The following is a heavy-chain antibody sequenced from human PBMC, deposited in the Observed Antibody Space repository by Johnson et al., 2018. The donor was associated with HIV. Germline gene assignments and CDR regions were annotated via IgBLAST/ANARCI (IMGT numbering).Heavy chain of an antibody. Sequence: QVQLVESGGGLVQPGGSLRLSCAASGFSFSDYFMTWIRQAPGKGLEWVSFIRYDGTNKYYADSVKGRFTISRDNSKNTLYLQMGSLRAEDMAVYFCASISLGAFDIWGQGTLVTVSS. CDR3: ASISLGAFDI. V-gene: IGHV3-30*02. J-gene: IGHJ3*02. CDR1: GFSFSDYF. D-gene: IGHD2-21*01. CDR2: IRYDGTNK.